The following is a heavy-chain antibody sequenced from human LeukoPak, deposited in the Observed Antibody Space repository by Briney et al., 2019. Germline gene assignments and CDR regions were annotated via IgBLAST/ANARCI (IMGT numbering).Heavy chain of an antibody. V-gene: IGHV4-59*01. CDR2: IYYTGNT. CDR3: ARDRLGGYSYVY. D-gene: IGHD5-12*01. J-gene: IGHJ4*02. Sequence: SVTLSLTCTVSGGSITAYYWSWIRQSPGKGLEWIGYIYYTGNTNYNPSLESRVAISLDKSKTQFPLKLSSVTAADTGVYYCARDRLGGYSYVYWGQGSLVTVSS. CDR1: GGSITAYY.